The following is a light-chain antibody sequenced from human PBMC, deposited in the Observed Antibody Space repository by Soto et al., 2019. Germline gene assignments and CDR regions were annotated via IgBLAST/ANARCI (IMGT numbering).Light chain of an antibody. Sequence: QSALTQPASVSGSPGQSIAISCAGTSSDIGTYNHVSWYQQHLGKAPQLIIYEDINRPSGLSSRFSGSKSGNTASLTISGLQAEDEADYFCCSYTTSSTLVCGTGTKVTVL. J-gene: IGLJ1*01. CDR3: CSYTTSSTLV. V-gene: IGLV2-14*01. CDR1: SSDIGTYNH. CDR2: EDI.